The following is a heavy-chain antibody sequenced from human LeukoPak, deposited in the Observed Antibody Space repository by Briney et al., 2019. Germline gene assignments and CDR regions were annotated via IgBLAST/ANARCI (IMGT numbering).Heavy chain of an antibody. CDR1: GYTFTGYY. J-gene: IGHJ3*02. Sequence: ASVKVSCKVSGYTFTGYYMHWVRQATGQGLAWMGRINPNSGGTNYAQKFQGRVTMTKDTSISTAYMELSRLRSDDTAVYYCARDGDAFDIWGQGTMVTVSS. CDR3: ARDGDAFDI. V-gene: IGHV1-2*06. CDR2: INPNSGGT.